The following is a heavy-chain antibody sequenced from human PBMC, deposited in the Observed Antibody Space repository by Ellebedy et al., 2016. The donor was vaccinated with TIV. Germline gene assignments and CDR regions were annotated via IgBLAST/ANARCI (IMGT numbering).Heavy chain of an antibody. CDR3: ARVWQSYNITY. J-gene: IGHJ1*01. CDR1: GFTFSSYG. CDR2: IWYDGSEK. V-gene: IGHV3-33*08. D-gene: IGHD2/OR15-2a*01. Sequence: GESLKISCAASGFTFSSYGMHWVRQAPGKGLEWVAVIWYDGSEKYYADSVKGRFSISRDNSKNTLYLQMNSLRAADTGVYYCARVWQSYNITYWGQGALVTVSS.